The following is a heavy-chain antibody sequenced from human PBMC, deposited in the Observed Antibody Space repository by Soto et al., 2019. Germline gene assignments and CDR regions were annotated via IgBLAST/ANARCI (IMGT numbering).Heavy chain of an antibody. CDR1: GFTFSSYA. CDR2: ISGSGGST. D-gene: IGHD5-12*01. J-gene: IGHJ4*02. CDR3: AKEGNEIYEDIVATNDFDY. Sequence: PGGSLRLSCAASGFTFSSYAMSWVRQAPGKGLEWVSAISGSGGSTYYADSVKGRFTISRDNSKNTLYLQMNSLRAEDTAVYYCAKEGNEIYEDIVATNDFDYWGQGTLVTVSS. V-gene: IGHV3-23*01.